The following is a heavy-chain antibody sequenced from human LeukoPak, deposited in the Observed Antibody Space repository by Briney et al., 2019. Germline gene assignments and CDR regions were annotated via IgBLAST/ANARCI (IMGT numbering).Heavy chain of an antibody. J-gene: IGHJ4*02. CDR3: ARGGASSRYFDF. V-gene: IGHV4-39*02. CDR2: IYYSGST. CDR1: GGSISSSYY. D-gene: IGHD6-13*01. Sequence: PSETLSLTCSVSGGSISSSYYWDWIRQPPGKGLEWIGSIYYSGSTYYNPSLKSRVTISVDTSKNHFSLKLTSVTSADTAVYYCARGGASSRYFDFWGQGTLVTVSS.